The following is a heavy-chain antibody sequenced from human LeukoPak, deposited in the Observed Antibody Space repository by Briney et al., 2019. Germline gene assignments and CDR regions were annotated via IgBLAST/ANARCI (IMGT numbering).Heavy chain of an antibody. CDR1: GGSFSGYY. CDR3: ARGDIVVVPAAIPVYFDY. J-gene: IGHJ4*02. D-gene: IGHD2-2*01. CDR2: INHSGST. V-gene: IGHV4-34*01. Sequence: SETLYLTCAVYGGSFSGYYWSWIRQPPGKGLEWIGEINHSGSTNCNPSLKSRVTISVDTSKNQFSLKLSSVTAADTAVYYCARGDIVVVPAAIPVYFDYWGQGTLVTVSS.